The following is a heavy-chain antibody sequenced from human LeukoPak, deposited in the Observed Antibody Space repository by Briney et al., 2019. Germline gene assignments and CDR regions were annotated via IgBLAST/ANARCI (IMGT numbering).Heavy chain of an antibody. Sequence: PGGSLRLSRAASGFTVTSNYISWGRQAPGKGLEWVSVIYGGGSTYYADSVKDRFTISRDNSKNTLYLQMNSLRAEDTAVYYCARGAQWLDVWGQGTLVTVSS. CDR3: ARGAQWLDV. V-gene: IGHV3-53*01. D-gene: IGHD6-19*01. CDR2: IYGGGST. CDR1: GFTVTSNY. J-gene: IGHJ4*02.